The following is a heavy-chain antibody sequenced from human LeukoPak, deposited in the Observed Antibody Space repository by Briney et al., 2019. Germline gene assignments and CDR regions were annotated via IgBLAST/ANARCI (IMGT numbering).Heavy chain of an antibody. V-gene: IGHV4-4*07. Sequence: PSETLSLTCTVSGGSISSYYWSWIRQPARKGLEWIGRSYTGGSTNYNHSLKSRVTMSVYTSKNQFSLKLSSVTAADTAVYYCARGRRNYYGSGPPPDYYYYGMDVWGQGTTVTVSS. CDR3: ARGRRNYYGSGPPPDYYYYGMDV. CDR2: SYTGGST. CDR1: GGSISSYY. D-gene: IGHD3-10*01. J-gene: IGHJ6*02.